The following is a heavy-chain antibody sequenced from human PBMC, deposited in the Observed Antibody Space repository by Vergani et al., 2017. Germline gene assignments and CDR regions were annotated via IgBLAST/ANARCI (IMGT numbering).Heavy chain of an antibody. CDR1: GFTFNSYG. D-gene: IGHD2-2*01. CDR2: MSYDGNNK. Sequence: QVQLVESGGGVVQPGRSLRLSCAASGFTFNSYGFHWVRQAPGKGLEWVAVMSYDGNNKYYADSVKGRFTISRDNSKNTLYLQMNSLRAEDTAVYYCARQPLGYCSTTTCEFFGGVDYWAREPWSPSPQ. V-gene: IGHV3-30*03. CDR3: ARQPLGYCSTTTCEFFGGVDY. J-gene: IGHJ4*02.